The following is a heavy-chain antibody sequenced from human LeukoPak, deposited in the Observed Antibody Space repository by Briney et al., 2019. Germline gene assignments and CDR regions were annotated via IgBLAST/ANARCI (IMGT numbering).Heavy chain of an antibody. CDR1: GFTFSSYA. CDR3: ANDRTGPHLDD. J-gene: IGHJ4*02. Sequence: GGSLRLSCAASGFTFSSYAMSWVRQAPGKGLEWVSAISGSGGSTYYADSVKGRFTISRDNSKNTLYLQMSSLRAEDTAVYYWANDRTGPHLDDWGRGTRVTVSS. CDR2: ISGSGGST. V-gene: IGHV3-23*01. D-gene: IGHD1-1*01.